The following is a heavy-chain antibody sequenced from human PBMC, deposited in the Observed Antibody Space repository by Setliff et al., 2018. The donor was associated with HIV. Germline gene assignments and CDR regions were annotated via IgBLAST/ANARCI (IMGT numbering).Heavy chain of an antibody. J-gene: IGHJ1*01. Sequence: GGSLRLSCAASGFSLNIAWMNWVRQAPGKGLEWIGRIKNKAAGETTEYAAPVKDRFIISRDDSKNMLYLQMNSLKTEDTAIYYCTTKPPAADFQHWGQGTLVTVSS. CDR2: IKNKAAGETT. D-gene: IGHD2-2*01. CDR1: GFSLNIAW. CDR3: TTKPPAADFQH. V-gene: IGHV3-15*07.